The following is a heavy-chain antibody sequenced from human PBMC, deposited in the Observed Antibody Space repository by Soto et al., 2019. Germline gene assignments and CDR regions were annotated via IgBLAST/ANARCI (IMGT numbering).Heavy chain of an antibody. CDR2: INHSGST. J-gene: IGHJ3*02. CDR3: ARPTVTRYNDAFDI. CDR1: GGSFSGYY. Sequence: QVQLQQWGAGLLKPSETLSLTCAVYGGSFSGYYWSWIRQPPGKGLEWIGEINHSGSTNYNPSLTGRVTISVDTSKNQFSLELSSVTAADTAVYYCARPTVTRYNDAFDIWGQGTMVTVSS. D-gene: IGHD4-17*01. V-gene: IGHV4-34*01.